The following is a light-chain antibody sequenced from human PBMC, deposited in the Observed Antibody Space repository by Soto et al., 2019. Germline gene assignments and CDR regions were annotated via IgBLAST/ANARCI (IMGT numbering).Light chain of an antibody. CDR1: QSVSSSS. CDR3: QQYGSSPYMYT. J-gene: IGKJ2*01. V-gene: IGKV3-20*01. CDR2: GAS. Sequence: EIVLTQSPGTLSLSPGERAPLSCRASQSVSSSSLAWYQQKPGQAPRLLIYGASSRATGIPDRFSGSGSGTDFTLTISRLEPEDFAVYYCQQYGSSPYMYTFGQGTKLEIK.